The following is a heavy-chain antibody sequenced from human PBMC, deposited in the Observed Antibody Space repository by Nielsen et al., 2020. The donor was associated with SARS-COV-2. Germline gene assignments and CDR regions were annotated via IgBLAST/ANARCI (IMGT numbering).Heavy chain of an antibody. D-gene: IGHD3-10*01. CDR1: GFTFSDYY. CDR3: ARFPYGSGVGYYGMDV. V-gene: IGHV3-11*04. CDR2: ISGSGSSI. Sequence: GESLKISCSASGFTFSDYYMSWIRQAPGKGLEWVSFISGSGSSIYYADSVKGRFTISRDNAKNSLYLQMNSLRAEDTAVYYCARFPYGSGVGYYGMDVWGQGTTVTVSS. J-gene: IGHJ6*02.